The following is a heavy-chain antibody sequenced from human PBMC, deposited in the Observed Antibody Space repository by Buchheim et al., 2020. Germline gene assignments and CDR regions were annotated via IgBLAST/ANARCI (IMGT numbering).Heavy chain of an antibody. CDR3: ARDGREPIPNYYYYYGMDV. Sequence: EVQLVESGGGLVQPGGSLRLSCAASGFTFSSYEMNWVRQAPGKGLEWVSYISSSGSTIYYADSVKGRFTISRDNAKNSLYLQMNSLRAEDTAVYYCARDGREPIPNYYYYYGMDVWGQGTT. CDR1: GFTFSSYE. CDR2: ISSSGSTI. J-gene: IGHJ6*02. V-gene: IGHV3-48*03. D-gene: IGHD1-26*01.